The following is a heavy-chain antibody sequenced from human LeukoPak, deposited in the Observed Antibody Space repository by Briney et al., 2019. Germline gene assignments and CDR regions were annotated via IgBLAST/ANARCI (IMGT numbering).Heavy chain of an antibody. CDR3: ARAGAERGGYELYYYYGMDV. CDR2: IYYSGST. J-gene: IGHJ6*02. CDR1: GGSFSGYY. D-gene: IGHD5-12*01. Sequence: SETLSLTCAVYGGSFSGYYWSWIRQHPGKGLEWIGYIYYSGSTYYNPSLKSRVTISVDTSKNQFSLKLSSVTAADTAVYYCARAGAERGGYELYYYYGMDVWGQGTTVTVSS. V-gene: IGHV4-31*11.